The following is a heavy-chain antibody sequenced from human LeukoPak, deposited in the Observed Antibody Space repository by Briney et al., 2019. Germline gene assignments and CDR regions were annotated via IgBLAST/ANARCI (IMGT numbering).Heavy chain of an antibody. Sequence: SVKVSCKAYGGTFSRFTISWVRQAPGQGFEWMGGITPIFGTANFAQKFQGRVSITADGSTSTAFRELSSLRSEDTAVYYCAREWGLESSGYYYAYWGQGTLVTVSS. CDR1: GGTFSRFT. D-gene: IGHD3-22*01. J-gene: IGHJ4*02. V-gene: IGHV1-69*13. CDR3: AREWGLESSGYYYAY. CDR2: ITPIFGTA.